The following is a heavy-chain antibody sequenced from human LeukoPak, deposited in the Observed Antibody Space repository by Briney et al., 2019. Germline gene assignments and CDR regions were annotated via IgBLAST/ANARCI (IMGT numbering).Heavy chain of an antibody. J-gene: IGHJ4*02. CDR2: IHYSGST. Sequence: SETLSLTCTVSGGSMSSYYWSWIRQPPGKGLEWIGYIHYSGSTNYNPSLKSRVTISVDTSKNQFSLKLSSVTAADTAVYYCARHSSVRSPFDYWGQGTLVTVSS. CDR3: ARHSSVRSPFDY. V-gene: IGHV4-59*08. CDR1: GGSMSSYY. D-gene: IGHD5/OR15-5a*01.